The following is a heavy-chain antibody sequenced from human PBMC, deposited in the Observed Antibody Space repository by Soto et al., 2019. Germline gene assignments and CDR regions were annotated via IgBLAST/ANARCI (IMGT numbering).Heavy chain of an antibody. D-gene: IGHD6-19*01. CDR2: IYPGDSDT. CDR1: GYSFTSYW. CDR3: ARSPAYSSGWGRGPYYYHGMDV. Sequence: GESLKISCKGSGYSFTSYWIGWVRQMPGKGLEWMGIIYPGDSDTRYSPSFQGQVTISADKSINIAYLQMNRLKTEDTAVYYCARSPAYSSGWGRGPYYYHGMDVWGPGTTVTAP. J-gene: IGHJ6*02. V-gene: IGHV5-51*01.